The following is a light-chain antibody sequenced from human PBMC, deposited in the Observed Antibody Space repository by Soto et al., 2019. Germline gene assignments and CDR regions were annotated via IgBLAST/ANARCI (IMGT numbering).Light chain of an antibody. V-gene: IGLV2-14*01. Sequence: QSALTQPASVSGSPGQSITISCTGTRSDVGGYNYVSWYQQHPGKAPKLLIYDVSNRPSGVSNRFSGSKSGNTASLTISGLQAEDEADYYCSSYTRSSTLVVFGGGTKLTVL. CDR2: DVS. J-gene: IGLJ2*01. CDR1: RSDVGGYNY. CDR3: SSYTRSSTLVV.